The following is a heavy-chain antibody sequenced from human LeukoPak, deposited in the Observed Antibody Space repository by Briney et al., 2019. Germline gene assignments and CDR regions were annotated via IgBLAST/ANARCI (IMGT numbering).Heavy chain of an antibody. D-gene: IGHD3-10*01. CDR1: GGSISSYY. Sequence: SETLSLTCTVSGGSISSYYWSWIRQPPGKGLEWIGYIYYSGSTNYNPSLKSRVTISVDTSKNQFSLKLRSVTAADTAVYYCARYGSGSLMGYYFDYWGQGTLVTVSS. CDR3: ARYGSGSLMGYYFDY. CDR2: IYYSGST. V-gene: IGHV4-59*01. J-gene: IGHJ4*02.